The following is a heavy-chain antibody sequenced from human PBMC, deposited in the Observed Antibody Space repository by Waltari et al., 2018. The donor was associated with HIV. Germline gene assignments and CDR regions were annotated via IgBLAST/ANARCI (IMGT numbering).Heavy chain of an antibody. CDR3: ARRGVLTYYYTMDV. CDR2: IWYDGSNK. V-gene: IGHV3-33*01. Sequence: QGQLVEAGGGVVQPGRSLRLSCAASGFTFSSDCMHWVRQAPGKGLEWVAVIWYDGSNKYYADSVKGRFSISRDNSKNTLYLQMNSLRAEDTAVYFCARRGVLTYYYTMDVWGQGTTVTVSS. D-gene: IGHD3-10*01. J-gene: IGHJ6*02. CDR1: GFTFSSDC.